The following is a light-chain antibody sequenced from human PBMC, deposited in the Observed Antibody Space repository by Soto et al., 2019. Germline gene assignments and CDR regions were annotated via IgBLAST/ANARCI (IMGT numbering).Light chain of an antibody. V-gene: IGLV2-14*01. CDR1: SSDVGGYNY. J-gene: IGLJ2*01. Sequence: QSALTQPASVSGSPGQSLTISCNGTSSDVGGYNYVSWYQQHPGKSPKLMIYEVSNRPSGVSNRFSGSKSGNTASLTLSGLQAEDEGYSYCSSYTSSSTNLVFDVGTKVTFL. CDR2: EVS. CDR3: SSYTSSSTNLV.